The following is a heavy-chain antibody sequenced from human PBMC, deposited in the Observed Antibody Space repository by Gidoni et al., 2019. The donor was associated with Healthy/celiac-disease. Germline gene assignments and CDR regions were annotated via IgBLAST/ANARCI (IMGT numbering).Heavy chain of an antibody. V-gene: IGHV3-30*18. J-gene: IGHJ4*02. CDR2: ISYDGSNK. Sequence: QVQLVESGGGVVQPGRSLRLSCAASGFTFSSYGMHWVRQAPGKGLEWVAVISYDGSNKYYADSVKGRFTISRDNSKNTLYLQMNSLRAEDTAVYYCAKDPADWGQGTLVTVSS. CDR1: GFTFSSYG. CDR3: AKDPAD.